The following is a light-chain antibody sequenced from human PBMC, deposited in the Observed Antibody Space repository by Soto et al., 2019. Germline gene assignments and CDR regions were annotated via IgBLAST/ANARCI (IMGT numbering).Light chain of an antibody. Sequence: DIQLTQSPSSLSASVGDSVTITCQARQAIITYLNWFQQRPGKAPKLLIYDASHLETGVPSRFSGSGSGTAFTLTISSLQPEDVGTYYCQQYDNLPLTFGGGTQGEV. CDR3: QQYDNLPLT. CDR1: QAIITY. CDR2: DAS. J-gene: IGKJ4*01. V-gene: IGKV1-33*01.